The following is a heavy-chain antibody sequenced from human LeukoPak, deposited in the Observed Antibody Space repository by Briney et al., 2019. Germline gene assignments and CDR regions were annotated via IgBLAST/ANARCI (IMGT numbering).Heavy chain of an antibody. CDR3: ARANYYDSSGYDSYAFDI. D-gene: IGHD3-22*01. V-gene: IGHV4-39*01. CDR1: GGSISSSSYY. CDR2: IYYSGST. J-gene: IGHJ3*02. Sequence: SETLSLTCTVSGGSISSSSYYWGWIRQPPGKGLEWIGSIYYSGSTYYNPSLKSRVTISVDTSKNQFSLKLSSVTAADTAVYYCARANYYDSSGYDSYAFDIWGQGTTVTVSS.